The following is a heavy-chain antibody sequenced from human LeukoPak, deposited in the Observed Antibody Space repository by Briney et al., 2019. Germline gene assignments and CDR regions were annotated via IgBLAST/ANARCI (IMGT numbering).Heavy chain of an antibody. J-gene: IGHJ4*02. D-gene: IGHD6-13*01. CDR3: AREIPRGSSFDY. CDR1: GFTFSSYT. V-gene: IGHV3-30-3*01. Sequence: GGSLRLSCVVSGFTFSSYTMHWVRQAPGKGLEWVGVILYDGSNKYYADSVKGRFTISRDNSKNTLYMQVNSLRAEDTAVYYCAREIPRGSSFDYWGQGTLVTVPS. CDR2: ILYDGSNK.